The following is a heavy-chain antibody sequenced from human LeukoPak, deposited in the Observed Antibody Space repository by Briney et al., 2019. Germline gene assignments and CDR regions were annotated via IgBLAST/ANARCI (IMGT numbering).Heavy chain of an antibody. CDR1: GGSFSGYY. Sequence: SETLSLTCAVYGGSFSGYYWSWIRQPPGKGLEWIGEINHGGSTNYKPSLKSRVTKSVDTSKNQFSLKLSSVTAADTAVYYCAREKAGSGIDYWGQGTLVTVSS. CDR2: INHGGST. D-gene: IGHD2-15*01. V-gene: IGHV4-34*01. J-gene: IGHJ4*02. CDR3: AREKAGSGIDY.